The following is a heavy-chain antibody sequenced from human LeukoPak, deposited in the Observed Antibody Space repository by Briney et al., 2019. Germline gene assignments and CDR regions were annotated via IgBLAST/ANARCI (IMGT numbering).Heavy chain of an antibody. CDR2: INHSGST. D-gene: IGHD6-6*01. Sequence: PSETLSLTCAVYGGSFSGYYWSWIRQPPGKGLEWIGEINHSGSTNYNPSLKSRVTISVDTSKNQFSLKLSSVTAADTAVYYCARALSSSPEHYFDYWGRGTLVTVSS. V-gene: IGHV4-34*01. J-gene: IGHJ4*02. CDR1: GGSFSGYY. CDR3: ARALSSSPEHYFDY.